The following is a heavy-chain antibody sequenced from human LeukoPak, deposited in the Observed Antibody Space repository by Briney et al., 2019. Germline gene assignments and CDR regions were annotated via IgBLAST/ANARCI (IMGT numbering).Heavy chain of an antibody. Sequence: SETLSLTCAVYGGSFSGYYWSWIRQPPGKGLEWIGEINHSGSTNYNPSLKSRVTISVDTSKNQFSLKLSSVTAADTAVYYCARGQQWRVSFDYWGQGTLVTVSS. J-gene: IGHJ4*02. D-gene: IGHD6-19*01. V-gene: IGHV4-34*01. CDR3: ARGQQWRVSFDY. CDR2: INHSGST. CDR1: GGSFSGYY.